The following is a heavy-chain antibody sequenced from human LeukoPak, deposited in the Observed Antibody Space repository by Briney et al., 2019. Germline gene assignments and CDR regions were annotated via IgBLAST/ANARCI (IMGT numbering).Heavy chain of an antibody. CDR2: ISSSGSTI. D-gene: IGHD3-10*01. J-gene: IGHJ4*02. CDR1: GFTFSSYE. V-gene: IGHV3-48*03. Sequence: GGSLRLSCAASGFTFSSYEMNWVRQAPGKGLEWVSYISSSGSTIYYADSVKGRFTISRDNAKNTLYLQMNSLRAEDTAVYYCGSGSYLNYFDYWGQGTLVTVSS. CDR3: GSGSYLNYFDY.